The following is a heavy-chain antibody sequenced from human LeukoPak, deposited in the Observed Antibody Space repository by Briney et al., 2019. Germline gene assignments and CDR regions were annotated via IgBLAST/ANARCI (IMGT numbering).Heavy chain of an antibody. D-gene: IGHD4-17*01. V-gene: IGHV4-39*01. CDR2: IYYSGST. CDR3: ARQGDYGDYEPAFDI. Sequence: SETLSLTCTVSGDSISSSSYYWGWIRQPPGKGLEWIGSIYYSGSTYYNPSLKSRVTTSVDTSKNQFSLKLSSVTAADTAVYYCARQGDYGDYEPAFDIWGQGTMVTVSS. J-gene: IGHJ3*02. CDR1: GDSISSSSYY.